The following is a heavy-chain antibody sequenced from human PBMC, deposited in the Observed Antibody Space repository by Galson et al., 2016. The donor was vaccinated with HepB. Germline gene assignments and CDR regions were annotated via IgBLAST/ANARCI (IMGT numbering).Heavy chain of an antibody. J-gene: IGHJ5*02. V-gene: IGHV3-7*03. CDR1: GFTFSSYW. D-gene: IGHD3-3*01. CDR2: IKQDGSEA. CDR3: ARGFLFAHDL. Sequence: SLRLSCAASGFTFSSYWMAWVRHTPSQGLEWVASIKQDGSEAYYVDSVEGRFTISRDNAKNSLYLKMNSLRAEDTALYYCARGFLFAHDLWGPGTRVTVSS.